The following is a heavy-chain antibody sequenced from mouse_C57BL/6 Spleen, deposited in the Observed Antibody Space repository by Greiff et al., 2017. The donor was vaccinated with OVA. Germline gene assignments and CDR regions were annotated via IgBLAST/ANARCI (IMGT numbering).Heavy chain of an antibody. CDR3: TTRDYYGSSGY. CDR1: GYTFTDYE. J-gene: IGHJ2*01. Sequence: VKLMESGAELVRPGASVTLSCKASGYTFTDYEMHWVKQTPVHGLEWIGAIDPETGGTAYNQKFKGKAILTADKSSSTAYMELRSLTSEDSAVYYCTTRDYYGSSGYWGQGTTLTVSS. CDR2: IDPETGGT. D-gene: IGHD1-1*01. V-gene: IGHV1-15*01.